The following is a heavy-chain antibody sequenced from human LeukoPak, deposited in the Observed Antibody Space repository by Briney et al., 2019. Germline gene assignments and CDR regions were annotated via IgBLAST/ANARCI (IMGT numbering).Heavy chain of an antibody. D-gene: IGHD6-13*01. CDR3: ARDLDSSSWYGDAFDI. V-gene: IGHV1-2*02. Sequence: GASVKVSCKAPGYTFTSYAMNWVRQAPGQGLEWMGWINPNSGGTNYAQKFQGRVTMTRDTSISTAYMELSRLRSDDTAVYYCARDLDSSSWYGDAFDIWGQGTMVTVSS. CDR2: INPNSGGT. J-gene: IGHJ3*02. CDR1: GYTFTSYA.